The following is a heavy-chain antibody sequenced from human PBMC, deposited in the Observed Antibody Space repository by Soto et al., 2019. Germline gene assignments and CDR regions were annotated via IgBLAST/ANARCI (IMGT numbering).Heavy chain of an antibody. J-gene: IGHJ4*02. CDR3: ARGNSLYGSGSYYDFDY. V-gene: IGHV3-33*01. Sequence: GGSLRLSCAASGFTFSSYGMHWVRQAPGKGLEWVAVIWYDGSNKYYADSVKGRFTISRDNSKNTLYLQMNSLRAEDTAVYYCARGNSLYGSGSYYDFDYWGQGTLVTVSS. D-gene: IGHD3-10*01. CDR1: GFTFSSYG. CDR2: IWYDGSNK.